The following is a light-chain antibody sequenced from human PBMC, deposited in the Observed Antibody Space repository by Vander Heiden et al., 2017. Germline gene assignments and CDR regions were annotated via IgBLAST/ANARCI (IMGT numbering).Light chain of an antibody. J-gene: IGLJ2*01. Sequence: QSVLTQPPSVSGAPGQTVPIHCPGSSSNIGAGYDGHWYQQLPGTAPKLLIYGNSNRPSGVPDRFSGSKSGTSASLAITGLQAEDEADYYCQSYDSSLSGSGVFGGGTKLTVL. CDR1: SSNIGAGYD. CDR2: GNS. V-gene: IGLV1-40*01. CDR3: QSYDSSLSGSGV.